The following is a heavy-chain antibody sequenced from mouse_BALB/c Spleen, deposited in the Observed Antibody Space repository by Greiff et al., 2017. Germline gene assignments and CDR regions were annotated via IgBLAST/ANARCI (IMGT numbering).Heavy chain of an antibody. D-gene: IGHD2-3*01. CDR3: ARDGYYYPYYYAMDY. V-gene: IGHV1-4*02. CDR2: INPSSGYT. J-gene: IGHJ4*01. CDR1: GYTFTSYT. Sequence: QVQLQQSAAELARPGASVKMSCKASGYTFTSYTMHWVKQRPGQGLEWIGYINPSSGYTEYNQKFKDKTTLTADKSSSTAYMQLSSLTSEDSAVYYCARDGYYYPYYYAMDYWGQGTSVTVSS.